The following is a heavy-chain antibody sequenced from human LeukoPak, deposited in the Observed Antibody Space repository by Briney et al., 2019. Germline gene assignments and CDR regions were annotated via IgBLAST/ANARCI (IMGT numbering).Heavy chain of an antibody. Sequence: SVKVSCKASGGTFSSYAISWVRQAPGQGLEWMGRIIPILGIANYAQKFQGRVTITADKSTSTAYMELSSLRSEDTAVYYCATDRPTVLMVYARRLWGQGTLVTVSS. CDR2: IIPILGIA. J-gene: IGHJ4*02. D-gene: IGHD2-8*01. CDR1: GGTFSSYA. CDR3: ATDRPTVLMVYARRL. V-gene: IGHV1-69*04.